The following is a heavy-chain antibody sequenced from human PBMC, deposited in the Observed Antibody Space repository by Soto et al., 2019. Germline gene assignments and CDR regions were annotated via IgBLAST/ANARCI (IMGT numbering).Heavy chain of an antibody. D-gene: IGHD2-8*01. CDR2: ISGSGGNT. J-gene: IGHJ4*02. V-gene: IGHV3-23*01. Sequence: GGSLRLSCAGSGFTFSSYAMAWVRQAPGKGLEWVSVISGSGGNTYYADSVKGRFTISRDNSKNTLYLQMNSLRAEDTAVYYCAKYCTNGVCYQDYWGQGTLVTVSS. CDR1: GFTFSSYA. CDR3: AKYCTNGVCYQDY.